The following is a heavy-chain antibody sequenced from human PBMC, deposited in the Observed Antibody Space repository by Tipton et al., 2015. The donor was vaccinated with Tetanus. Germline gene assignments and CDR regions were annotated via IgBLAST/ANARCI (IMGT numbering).Heavy chain of an antibody. J-gene: IGHJ4*02. CDR3: ARDQARGARGWNYFDY. CDR2: IYYSGST. V-gene: IGHV4-31*03. D-gene: IGHD1-26*01. CDR1: GGSISSGGYY. Sequence: LRLSCTVSGGSISSGGYYWSWIRQHPGKGLEWIGDIYYSGSTYYNPSLKSRVTISVDTSKNQFSLKLNSVTAADTAVYYCARDQARGARGWNYFDYWGQGTRVTVSS.